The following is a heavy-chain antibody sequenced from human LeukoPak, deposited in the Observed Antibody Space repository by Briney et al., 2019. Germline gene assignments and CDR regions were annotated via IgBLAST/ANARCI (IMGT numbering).Heavy chain of an antibody. J-gene: IGHJ4*02. D-gene: IGHD2-21*01. CDR3: ARTYKIAEWTGYHFDN. Sequence: PSETLSLTCTVSGGSITTYYYSWIRRPPGKGLEWIGNIHYGGSSVYSPSLKSRVTMSVDTSKNLFSLKLSSVTAADTAVYYCARTYKIAEWTGYHFDNWGQGILVTVSS. CDR2: IHYGGSS. V-gene: IGHV4-59*01. CDR1: GGSITTYY.